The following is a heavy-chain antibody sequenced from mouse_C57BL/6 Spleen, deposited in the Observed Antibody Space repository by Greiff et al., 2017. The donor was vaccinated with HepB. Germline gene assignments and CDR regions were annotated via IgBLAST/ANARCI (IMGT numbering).Heavy chain of an antibody. V-gene: IGHV5-4*01. CDR3: ARDVAITTVVGRYFDV. Sequence: EVQRVESGGGLVKPGGSLKLSCAASGFTFSSYAMSWVRQTPEKRLEWVATISDGGSYTYYPDNVKGRFTISRDNAKNNLYLQMSHLKSEDTAMYYCARDVAITTVVGRYFDVWGTGTTVTVSS. CDR1: GFTFSSYA. J-gene: IGHJ1*03. D-gene: IGHD1-1*01. CDR2: ISDGGSYT.